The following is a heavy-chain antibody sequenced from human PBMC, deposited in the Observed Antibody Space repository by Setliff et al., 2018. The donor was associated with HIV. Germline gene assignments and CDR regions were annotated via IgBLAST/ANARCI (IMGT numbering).Heavy chain of an antibody. V-gene: IGHV4-34*01. CDR1: GGSVSGYY. J-gene: IGHJ3*02. CDR3: ARHRGPPWDAFDI. Sequence: PSETLSLTCAVYGGSVSGYYWSWIRQPPGKGLEWIGEINHSGSTNYNPSLKSRVTISVDTSKNQFSLKLSSVTAADTAVYYCARHRGPPWDAFDIWGQGTMVTVSS. CDR2: INHSGST.